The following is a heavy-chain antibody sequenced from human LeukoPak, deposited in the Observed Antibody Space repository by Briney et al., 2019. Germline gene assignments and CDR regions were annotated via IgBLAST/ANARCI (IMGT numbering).Heavy chain of an antibody. J-gene: IGHJ4*02. CDR3: ARVSAIVGATSIDY. D-gene: IGHD1-26*01. CDR2: IIPIFGTA. V-gene: IGHV1-69*13. Sequence: EASVNVSCKASGGTFSSYAISWVRPAPGQGLEWMGGIIPIFGTANYAQKFQGRVTITADESTSTAYMELSSLRSEDTAVYYCARVSAIVGATSIDYWGQGTLVTVSS. CDR1: GGTFSSYA.